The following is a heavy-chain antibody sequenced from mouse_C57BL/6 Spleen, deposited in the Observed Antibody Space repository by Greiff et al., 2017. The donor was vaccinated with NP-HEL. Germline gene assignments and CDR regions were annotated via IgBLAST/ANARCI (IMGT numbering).Heavy chain of an antibody. J-gene: IGHJ3*01. CDR1: GFTFSDYY. D-gene: IGHD4-1*01. CDR2: INYDGSST. CDR3: ARGLGRAWFAY. V-gene: IGHV5-16*01. Sequence: EVQLVESEGGLVRPGSSMKLSCTASGFTFSDYYMAWVRQVPEKGLEWVANINYDGSSTYYLDSLKSRFIISRDNAKNILYLQMSSLKSEDTATYYCARGLGRAWFAYWGQGTLVTVSA.